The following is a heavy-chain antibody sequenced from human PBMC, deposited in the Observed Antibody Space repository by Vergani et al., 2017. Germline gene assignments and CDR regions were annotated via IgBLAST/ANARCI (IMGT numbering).Heavy chain of an antibody. V-gene: IGHV1-46*03. J-gene: IGHJ4*02. CDR3: ARGNYGNLTCYRY. D-gene: IGHD3-9*01. Sequence: QVQVLQSGAEVKKSGASVKVSCKTSGYTSSNSYMYWVRQAPGQGLEWMGIINTSGGHTNSAQKFQGRVTMTRDTSTSTVYMELWSLRSEDTAIYYCARGNYGNLTCYRYWGQGTMVTVSS. CDR1: GYTSSNSY. CDR2: INTSGGHT.